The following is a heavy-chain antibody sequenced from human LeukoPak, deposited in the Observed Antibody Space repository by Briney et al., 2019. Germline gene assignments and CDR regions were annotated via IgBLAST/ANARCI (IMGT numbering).Heavy chain of an antibody. CDR2: INPNTGNP. CDR3: TRDGWGYCANTDCLDY. Sequence: GASVKVSCKASGYTFTNYALNWVRQAPGQGLEWMGWINPNTGNPTYAQGFARRFVFSLDTSVSTAYLQISSLKPEDTAVYYCTRDGWGYCANTDCLDYWGQGTLVTVSS. CDR1: GYTFTNYA. V-gene: IGHV7-4-1*02. D-gene: IGHD3-16*01. J-gene: IGHJ4*02.